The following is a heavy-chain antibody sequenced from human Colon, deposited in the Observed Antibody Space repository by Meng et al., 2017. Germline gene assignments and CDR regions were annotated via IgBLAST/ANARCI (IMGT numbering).Heavy chain of an antibody. CDR3: ARHNGNSDFDY. J-gene: IGHJ4*02. D-gene: IGHD4-23*01. V-gene: IGHV7-4-1*02. Sequence: QVQLVQAGAEWKKPGAAVKMSCKASGYSFRPYAINWVRHIPGQGLQWMGWINMYTAEPSYVEGFTGRFVFSLDISVSTAYLEISNLKAEDTALYFCARHNGNSDFDYWGQGTLVTVSS. CDR1: GYSFRPYA. CDR2: INMYTAEP.